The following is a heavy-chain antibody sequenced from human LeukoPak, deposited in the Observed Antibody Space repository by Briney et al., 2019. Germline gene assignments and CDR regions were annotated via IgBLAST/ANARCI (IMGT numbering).Heavy chain of an antibody. D-gene: IGHD6-13*01. CDR1: GDSISSGTYY. Sequence: SQTLSLTCSVSGDSISSGTYYWTWIRQHPGKGLEWIGNIYYTGTTYYHPSLEGRLTMSLDTLKNQFSLKLRSVTAADAATYYCATDLAACTGPVDTWGQGTLVAVSS. V-gene: IGHV4-31*03. CDR3: ATDLAACTGPVDT. CDR2: IYYTGTT. J-gene: IGHJ5*02.